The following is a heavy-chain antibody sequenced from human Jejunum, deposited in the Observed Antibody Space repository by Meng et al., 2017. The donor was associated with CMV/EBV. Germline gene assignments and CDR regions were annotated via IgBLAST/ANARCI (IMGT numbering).Heavy chain of an antibody. CDR2: IFNSGRT. CDR3: ARGGEGYIDYYGMDV. V-gene: IGHV4-39*07. Sequence: YWAWIRQPPGKGLEWIGNIFNSGRTSYNSSLKSRVTISIDTSKKQFSLKLDSVTAADTAVYYCARGGEGYIDYYGMDVWGQGTTVTVSS. D-gene: IGHD5-18*01. CDR1: Y. J-gene: IGHJ6*02.